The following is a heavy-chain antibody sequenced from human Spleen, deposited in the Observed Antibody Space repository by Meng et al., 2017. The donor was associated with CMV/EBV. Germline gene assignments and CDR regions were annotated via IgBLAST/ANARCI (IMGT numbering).Heavy chain of an antibody. D-gene: IGHD3-3*01. Sequence: ASVKVSCKASGYIFTVYYMHWVRQAPGQGLEWMGWINPNNGDTNYAQKFQGRVTMTRDTSISTAYMELSRLRSDDTAVYYCVRGGVLQFLECLFSWGQGTLVTVSS. CDR3: VRGGVLQFLECLFS. J-gene: IGHJ5*02. CDR2: INPNNGDT. V-gene: IGHV1-2*02. CDR1: GYIFTVYY.